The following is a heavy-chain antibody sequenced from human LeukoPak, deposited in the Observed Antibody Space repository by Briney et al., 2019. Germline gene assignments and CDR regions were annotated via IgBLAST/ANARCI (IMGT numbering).Heavy chain of an antibody. J-gene: IGHJ3*02. CDR2: INWNGGST. V-gene: IGHV3-20*04. Sequence: GRSLRLSCAASGFTFDDYGMSWVRQAPGKGLEWVSGINWNGGSTGYADSVKGRFAISRDNAKNSLYLQMNSLSAEDTALYYCARHLGLWFGELLIPGAFDIWGQGTMVTVSS. CDR1: GFTFDDYG. CDR3: ARHLGLWFGELLIPGAFDI. D-gene: IGHD3-10*01.